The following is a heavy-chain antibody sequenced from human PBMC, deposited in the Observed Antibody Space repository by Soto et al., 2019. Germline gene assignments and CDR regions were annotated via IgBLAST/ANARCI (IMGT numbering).Heavy chain of an antibody. CDR1: GYTFTGYY. V-gene: IGHV1-2*04. CDR3: ARDPILLTGTRPRRYYYGMDV. D-gene: IGHD1-7*01. CDR2: INPNSGGT. J-gene: IGHJ6*02. Sequence: ASVKVSCKAPGYTFTGYYMHWVRQAPGQGLEWMGWINPNSGGTNYAQKFQGWVTMTRDTSISTAYMELSRLRSDDTAVYYCARDPILLTGTRPRRYYYGMDVWGQGTTVIVSS.